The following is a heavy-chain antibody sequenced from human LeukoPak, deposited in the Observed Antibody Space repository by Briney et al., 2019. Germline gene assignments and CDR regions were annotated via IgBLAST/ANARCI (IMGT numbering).Heavy chain of an antibody. CDR1: GFTFSSYA. J-gene: IGHJ4*02. CDR3: AKARVGEAGASDY. Sequence: GGSLRLSCAASGFTFSSYAMSWVRQSPGKGLEWVSTISSSGGSTYYADSVKGRFTISRDNSKNTLYLQMNSLRAEDTAVYYCAKARVGEAGASDYWGQGTLVTVSS. CDR2: ISSSGGST. V-gene: IGHV3-23*01. D-gene: IGHD6-13*01.